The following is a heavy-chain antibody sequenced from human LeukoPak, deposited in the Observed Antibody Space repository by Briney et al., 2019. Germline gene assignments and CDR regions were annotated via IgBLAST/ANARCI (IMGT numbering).Heavy chain of an antibody. Sequence: KSSETLSLTCTVSGGSISSDYWSWIRQPPGKGLEWIGYISYSGSTNYNPSLKSRVTISVDTSKNQFSLKLSSVTAADTAVYYCARGGRWLQFNYWGQGTLVTVSS. CDR2: ISYSGST. CDR3: ARGGRWLQFNY. V-gene: IGHV4-59*01. D-gene: IGHD5-24*01. J-gene: IGHJ4*02. CDR1: GGSISSDY.